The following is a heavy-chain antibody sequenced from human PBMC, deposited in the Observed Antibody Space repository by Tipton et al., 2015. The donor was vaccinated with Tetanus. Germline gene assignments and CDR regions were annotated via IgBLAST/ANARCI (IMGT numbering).Heavy chain of an antibody. D-gene: IGHD3-16*01. J-gene: IGHJ6*02. CDR3: ARDHGITWGGMGYYYGMDV. CDR2: IYYSGST. Sequence: GLVKPSQTLSLTCTVSGDSLSNGDYYWSWIRQPPGKGLESIGYIYYSGSTYYNPSLKSRVTISVDTFKNQFSLRLSSVTAADTAVYYCARDHGITWGGMGYYYGMDVWGQGTTVTVSS. CDR1: GDSLSNGDYY. V-gene: IGHV4-30-4*01.